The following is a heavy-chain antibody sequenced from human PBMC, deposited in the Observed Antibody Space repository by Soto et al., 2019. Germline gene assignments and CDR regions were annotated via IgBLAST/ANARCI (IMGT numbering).Heavy chain of an antibody. CDR2: ISWNSGSI. CDR3: SKDLSSIAARSYYYGMDV. CDR1: GFTFDDYA. J-gene: IGHJ6*02. V-gene: IGHV3-9*01. Sequence: GGSLRLSCAASGFTFDDYAMHWVRQAPGKGLEWVSGISWNSGSIGYADSVKGRFTISRDNAKNSLYLQMNSLRAEDTALYYCSKDLSSIAARSYYYGMDVWGQGTTVTVSS. D-gene: IGHD6-6*01.